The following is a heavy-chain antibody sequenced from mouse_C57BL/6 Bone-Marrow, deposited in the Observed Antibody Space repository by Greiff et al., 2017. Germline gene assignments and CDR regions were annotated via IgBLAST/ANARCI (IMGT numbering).Heavy chain of an antibody. CDR3: TTNPKTSDY. J-gene: IGHJ2*01. CDR1: GYNIKDDY. V-gene: IGHV14-4*01. Sequence: VQLQQPGAELVRPGASVKLSCTASGYNIKDDYMHWVKQRPGQGLEWIGWIDPANGDTEYAPKFQGKATITADTSSSTAYLQLSSLTSEDTAVYCCTTNPKTSDYWGQGTTLTVSS. CDR2: IDPANGDT.